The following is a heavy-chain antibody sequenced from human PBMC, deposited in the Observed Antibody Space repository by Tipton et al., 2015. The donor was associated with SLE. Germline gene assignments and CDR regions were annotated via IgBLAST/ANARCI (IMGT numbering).Heavy chain of an antibody. D-gene: IGHD1-26*01. J-gene: IGHJ4*02. CDR1: GFTFTSSA. V-gene: IGHV1-58*02. CDR2: IVVGSGNT. CDR3: ATGFFSGSYYSFDY. Sequence: QLVQSGSELKKPGASVKVSCKASGFTFTSSAMQWVRQARGQRLEWIGWIVVGSGNTNYAQKFQERVTITRDMSTSTAYMELSSLRSEDTAVYYCATGFFSGSYYSFDYWGQGTLVTVSS.